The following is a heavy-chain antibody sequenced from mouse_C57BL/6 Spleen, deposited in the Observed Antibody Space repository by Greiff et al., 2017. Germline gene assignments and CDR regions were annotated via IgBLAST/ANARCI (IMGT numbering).Heavy chain of an antibody. Sequence: EVQGVESGGGLVKPGGSLKLSCAASGFTFSSYAMSWVRQTPEKRLEWVATISDGGSYTYYPDNVKGRFTLSRDNAKNNRYLQMSHLKSEDTAMYYCARVREILYSNYGYAMDYWGQGTSVTVSS. CDR2: ISDGGSYT. V-gene: IGHV5-4*01. D-gene: IGHD2-5*01. J-gene: IGHJ4*01. CDR3: ARVREILYSNYGYAMDY. CDR1: GFTFSSYA.